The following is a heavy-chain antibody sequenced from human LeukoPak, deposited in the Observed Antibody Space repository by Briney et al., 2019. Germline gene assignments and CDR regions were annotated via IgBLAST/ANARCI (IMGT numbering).Heavy chain of an antibody. CDR3: ARSVAVPGTEIDF. D-gene: IGHD6-19*01. J-gene: IGHJ4*02. V-gene: IGHV4-59*01. CDR2: IYYSGST. CDR1: AGSISGYY. Sequence: SETLSLTCTVSAGSISGYYWTWIRQPPGKGLEWLRHIYYSGSTKYNPSLTSRVTISLDTSKNQFSLVLSSVTAADTAVYYCARSVAVPGTEIDFWGQGTLVTVSS.